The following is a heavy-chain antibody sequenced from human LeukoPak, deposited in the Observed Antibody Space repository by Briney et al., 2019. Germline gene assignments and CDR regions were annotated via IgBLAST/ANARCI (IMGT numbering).Heavy chain of an antibody. CDR1: GFTFSSYG. D-gene: IGHD2-2*01. CDR3: AKDVLGYCSSTSCL. V-gene: IGHV3-30*02. Sequence: PGGSLRLSCAASGFTFSSYGMHWVRQAPGKGLEWVAFIRYDGSNKYYADSVKGRFTISRDNSKNTLYLQMNSLRAEDTAVCYCAKDVLGYCSSTSCLWGQGTLVTVSS. CDR2: IRYDGSNK. J-gene: IGHJ4*02.